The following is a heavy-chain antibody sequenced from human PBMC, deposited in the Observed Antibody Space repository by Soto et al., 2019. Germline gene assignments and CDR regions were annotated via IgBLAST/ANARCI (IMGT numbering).Heavy chain of an antibody. J-gene: IGHJ6*02. Sequence: SGPTLVNPTQTLTLTCTFSGFSLSTSGVGVGWIRQPPGKALEWLALTYWNDDKRYSPSLKIRLTITKDTSKNQVVLTMTNMDPVDTAPYHCAPFAVVISIYYYYGMDVWGQGTTVTVSS. CDR3: APFAVVISIYYYYGMDV. D-gene: IGHD3-3*01. V-gene: IGHV2-5*01. CDR2: TYWNDDK. CDR1: GFSLSTSGVG.